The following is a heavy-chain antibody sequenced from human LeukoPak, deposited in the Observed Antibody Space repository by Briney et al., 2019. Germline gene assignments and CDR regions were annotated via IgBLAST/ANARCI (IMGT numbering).Heavy chain of an antibody. J-gene: IGHJ4*02. CDR3: AKDMSAYYYDSSGSDY. D-gene: IGHD3-22*01. V-gene: IGHV3-23*01. CDR1: GFTFSSYA. CDR2: VSGSGGST. Sequence: GGSQRLSCAASGFTFSSYAMSWVRQAPGKGLEWVSAVSGSGGSTYYADSVKGRFTISRDNSKNTLYLQMNSLRAEDTAVYYCAKDMSAYYYDSSGSDYWGQGTLVTVSS.